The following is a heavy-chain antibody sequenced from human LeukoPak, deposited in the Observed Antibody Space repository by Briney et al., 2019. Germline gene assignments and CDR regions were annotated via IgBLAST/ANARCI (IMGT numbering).Heavy chain of an antibody. CDR1: GYTFTGYY. V-gene: IGHV1-2*02. Sequence: ASVKVSCKASGYTFTGYYMHWVRLAPGQGLEWMGWINPNSGGTNYAQKFQGRVTMTRDTSISTAYMELSRLRSDDTAVYYCARGYSSGWNPEFDYWGQGTLVTVSS. CDR2: INPNSGGT. J-gene: IGHJ4*02. D-gene: IGHD6-19*01. CDR3: ARGYSSGWNPEFDY.